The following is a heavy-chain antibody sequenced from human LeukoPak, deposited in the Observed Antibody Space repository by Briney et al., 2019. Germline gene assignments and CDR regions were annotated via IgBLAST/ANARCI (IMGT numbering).Heavy chain of an antibody. CDR1: GFTFSSYE. V-gene: IGHV3-48*03. Sequence: GGSLRLSCVASGFTFSSYEMNWVRQAPGKGLEWLSYITSSDSTTHYADSVKGRFTISRDDAQNSLYLQMNSLRVEDTAVYYCARGGDYDWFDPWGQGTLVTVSS. D-gene: IGHD4-17*01. J-gene: IGHJ5*02. CDR2: ITSSDSTT. CDR3: ARGGDYDWFDP.